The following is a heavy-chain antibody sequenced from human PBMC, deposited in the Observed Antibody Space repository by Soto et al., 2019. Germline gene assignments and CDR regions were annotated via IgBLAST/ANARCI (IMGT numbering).Heavy chain of an antibody. CDR2: ISSSGTTV. Sequence: GGSLRLSCAASGFTFSDYAMSWVRQAPGKGLEWVSYISSSGTTVYYADSVKGRFTISRDNAKNSLSLQMYSLRDDDTAVYYCARDAFNYDSTGYHSDYWGQGTLVTVSS. V-gene: IGHV3-48*02. J-gene: IGHJ4*02. CDR3: ARDAFNYDSTGYHSDY. D-gene: IGHD3-22*01. CDR1: GFTFSDYA.